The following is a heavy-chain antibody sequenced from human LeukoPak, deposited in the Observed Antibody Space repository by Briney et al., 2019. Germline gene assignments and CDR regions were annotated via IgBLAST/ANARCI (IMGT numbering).Heavy chain of an antibody. Sequence: ASVKVSCKASGYTFTGYYIHWVRQAPGQGLEWMGWINPNSGGTNYAQKFQGRVTMTRDTCISTAYMELSRLSSDDTAVYYCARGVTGIYYYYYMDTWGKGTTVTVSS. CDR3: ARGVTGIYYYYYMDT. CDR2: INPNSGGT. CDR1: GYTFTGYY. D-gene: IGHD3-10*01. J-gene: IGHJ6*03. V-gene: IGHV1-2*02.